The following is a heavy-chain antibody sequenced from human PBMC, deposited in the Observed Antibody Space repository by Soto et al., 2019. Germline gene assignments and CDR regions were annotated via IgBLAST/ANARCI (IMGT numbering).Heavy chain of an antibody. D-gene: IGHD3-16*01. V-gene: IGHV4-4*07. CDR1: GGSISSYY. Sequence: PSETLSLTCTVSGGSISSYYWSWIRQPAGKGLEWIGRIYTSGSTNYNPSLKIRVTMSVDTSKNQFSLKLSSVTAADTAVYYCASWGDPPGYYYGMDVWGQGTTVTVSS. CDR2: IYTSGST. J-gene: IGHJ6*02. CDR3: ASWGDPPGYYYGMDV.